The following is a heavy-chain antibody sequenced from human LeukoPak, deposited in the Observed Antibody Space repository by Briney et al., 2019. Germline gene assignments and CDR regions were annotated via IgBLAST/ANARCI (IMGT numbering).Heavy chain of an antibody. CDR3: ARDLNYVTLGYNILADVGYYFDY. CDR1: GYTFTMHG. CDR2: FSPRNGNT. D-gene: IGHD3-9*01. V-gene: IGHV1-18*01. J-gene: IGHJ4*02. Sequence: GASVKVSCKTSGYTFTMHGVSWVRQAPGRGLQWLGWFSPRNGNTAYAQDLQGRVTMTTDTSTTTAYLELRSLRSDDTAIYYCARDLNYVTLGYNILADVGYYFDYWGQGSLVTVSS.